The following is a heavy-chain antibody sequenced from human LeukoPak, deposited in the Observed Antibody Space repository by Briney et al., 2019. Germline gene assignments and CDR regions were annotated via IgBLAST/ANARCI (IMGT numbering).Heavy chain of an antibody. CDR1: GGSITSSNW. CDR3: ARNAGNSDADY. J-gene: IGHJ4*02. V-gene: IGHV4-4*02. Sequence: KASETLSLTCAVSGGSITSSNWWTWVRQPPGKGLEWIGEIYHSGNTNYNPSLKSRVTMSVDKSNNQFSLRLNSVTAADTAVYYCARNAGNSDADYWGQGTLVTVSS. D-gene: IGHD4-23*01. CDR2: IYHSGNT.